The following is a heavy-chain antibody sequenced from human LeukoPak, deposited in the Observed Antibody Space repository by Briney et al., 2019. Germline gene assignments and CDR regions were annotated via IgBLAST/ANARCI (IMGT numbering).Heavy chain of an antibody. CDR3: ARDRDCSSTRCFNTKWLDS. D-gene: IGHD2-2*01. J-gene: IGHJ5*01. Sequence: PSETLSLTCVVSGGSISSSYYWSWIRQPAGKGLEWIGRIYTSGSTNYNPSLKSRVTMSVDTSKNQFSLKLSSVTAADTAVYYCARDRDCSSTRCFNTKWLDSWGQGTLVTVSS. CDR2: IYTSGST. V-gene: IGHV4-4*07. CDR1: GGSISSSYY.